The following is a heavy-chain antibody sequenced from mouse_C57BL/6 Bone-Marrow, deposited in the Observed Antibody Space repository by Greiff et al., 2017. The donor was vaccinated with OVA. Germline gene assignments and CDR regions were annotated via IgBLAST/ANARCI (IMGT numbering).Heavy chain of an antibody. CDR3: ARMGSGSHFDY. CDR1: GYAFTNYL. CDR2: INPGSGGT. V-gene: IGHV1-54*01. J-gene: IGHJ2*01. Sequence: VQRVESGAELVRPGTSVKVSCKASGYAFTNYLIEWVKQRPGPGLEWIGVINPGSGGTNYNEKFKGKATLTADKSSSTAYMQLSSLTSEDSAVYFCARMGSGSHFDYWGQGTTLTVSS. D-gene: IGHD3-2*02.